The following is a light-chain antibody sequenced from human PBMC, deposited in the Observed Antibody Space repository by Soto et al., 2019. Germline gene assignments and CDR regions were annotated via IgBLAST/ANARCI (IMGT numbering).Light chain of an antibody. CDR1: QSVNIH. CDR2: GAS. Sequence: IVLPQSPGTLSYSPGERATLSCRASQSVNIHLAWYQQKPGQAPRLLIYGASSRATGIPAKFSGSGSWTEFTLTISSLQPEDFAVYYCQQYNKWPRTFGQGTKVDI. V-gene: IGKV3D-15*01. J-gene: IGKJ1*01. CDR3: QQYNKWPRT.